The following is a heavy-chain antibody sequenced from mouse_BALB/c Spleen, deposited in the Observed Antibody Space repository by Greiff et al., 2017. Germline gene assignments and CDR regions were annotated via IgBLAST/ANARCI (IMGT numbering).Heavy chain of an antibody. D-gene: IGHD2-4*01. CDR2: INPYNDGT. J-gene: IGHJ3*01. CDR3: AREYDYGGFAY. V-gene: IGHV1-14*01. Sequence: VQLQQSGPELVKPGASVKMSCKASGYTFTSYVMHWVKQKPGQGLEWIGYINPYNDGTKYNEKFKGKATLTSDKSSSTAYMELSSLTSEDSAVYYCAREYDYGGFAYWGQGTLVTVSA. CDR1: GYTFTSYV.